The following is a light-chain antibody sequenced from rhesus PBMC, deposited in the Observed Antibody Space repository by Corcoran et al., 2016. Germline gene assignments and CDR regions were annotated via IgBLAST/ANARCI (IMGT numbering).Light chain of an antibody. J-gene: IGKJ2*01. CDR1: PSLLDSEDGNTY. V-gene: IGKV2-104*01. Sequence: DIVMTQTPLSLPVTLGEPASISCRSSPSLLDSEDGNTYLAWYLQKPGQSPQILIYGGSNRASGVPDRVSGSGSDTDCTLKISRMEAEDVGVYYCMQALEFPYSFGQGTKVEIK. CDR2: GGS. CDR3: MQALEFPYS.